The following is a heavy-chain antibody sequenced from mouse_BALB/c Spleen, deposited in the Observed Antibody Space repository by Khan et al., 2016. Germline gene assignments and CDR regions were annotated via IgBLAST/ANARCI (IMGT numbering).Heavy chain of an antibody. CDR3: TAIYDGSDVYCDY. J-gene: IGHJ2*01. V-gene: IGHV14-4*02. CDR1: VFNIKDYY. D-gene: IGHD1-1*01. CDR2: IDPENGDT. Sequence: VQLQESGAELVRSGASVKLSCTASVFNIKDYYMHWVKQRPEQGLEWIGWIDPENGDTEYAPKFQGKATMTADTSSNAAYLQFSSLTSEDSAVYSCTAIYDGSDVYCDYWGQGTTLAASS.